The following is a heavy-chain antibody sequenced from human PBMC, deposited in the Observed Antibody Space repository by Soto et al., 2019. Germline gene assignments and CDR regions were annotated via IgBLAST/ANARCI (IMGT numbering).Heavy chain of an antibody. D-gene: IGHD6-6*01. J-gene: IGHJ4*02. CDR3: TKSSGGSSSVGMDY. CDR1: AFIFKNYA. CDR2: ITRDGYNK. Sequence: LXLSCAVSAFIFKNYALNLVSPAPGKGLEWVASITRDGYNKYYADSLKGRFTISRDNSKNTLSLQMTALRVEDSSVYYCTKSSGGSSSVGMDYWGPGPLVTVT. V-gene: IGHV3-30*04.